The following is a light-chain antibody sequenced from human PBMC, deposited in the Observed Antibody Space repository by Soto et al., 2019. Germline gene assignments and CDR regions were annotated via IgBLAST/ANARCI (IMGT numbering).Light chain of an antibody. Sequence: EIVLTQSPGTLSXXPXXXXTXXXRASQSVSSSYLAWYQQKPGQAPRLLIYGASSRATGIPDRFSGSGSGTDFTLTISRLEPEDFALYHCQQYDTSPLTFGGGTKVDI. V-gene: IGKV3-20*01. CDR1: QSVSSSY. CDR3: QQYDTSPLT. CDR2: GAS. J-gene: IGKJ4*01.